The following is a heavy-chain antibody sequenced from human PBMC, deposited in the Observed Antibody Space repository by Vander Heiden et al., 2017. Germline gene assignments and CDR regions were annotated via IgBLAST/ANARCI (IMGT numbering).Heavy chain of an antibody. CDR1: GFTFRSYS. Sequence: EVQRVEHGGGRVKPGGSLRLTCAASGFTFRSYSMNRLRQARGKGLEWVSSISSSSCYLYYAGSVKGRFTISRAHAETSLYLQMNSLRADDTAVYYFSGQYYYDSIGYFIDAFDIWGQGTMVTVS. CDR3: SGQYYYDSIGYFIDAFDI. V-gene: IGHV3-21*01. D-gene: IGHD3-22*01. CDR2: ISSSSCYL. J-gene: IGHJ3*02.